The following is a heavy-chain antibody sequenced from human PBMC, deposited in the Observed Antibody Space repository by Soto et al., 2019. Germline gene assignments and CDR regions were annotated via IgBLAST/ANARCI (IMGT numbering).Heavy chain of an antibody. D-gene: IGHD3-3*01. CDR3: ARDRSYDFWSGYYDDAFDI. Sequence: QVQLVQSGAEVKKPGASVKVSCKASGYTFTSYGISWVRQAPGQGLEWMGWISAYNGNTNYAQKLQGRVTMTTDTSTSTDYMELRSLRSDDTAVYYCARDRSYDFWSGYYDDAFDIWGQGTMVTVSS. J-gene: IGHJ3*02. CDR2: ISAYNGNT. CDR1: GYTFTSYG. V-gene: IGHV1-18*01.